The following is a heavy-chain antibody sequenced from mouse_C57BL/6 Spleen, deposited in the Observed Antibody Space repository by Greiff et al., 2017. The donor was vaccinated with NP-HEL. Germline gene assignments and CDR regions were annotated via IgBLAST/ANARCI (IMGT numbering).Heavy chain of an antibody. Sequence: QVQLQQPGAELVRPGSSVKLSCKASGYTFTSYWMHWVKQRPIQGLEWIGNIDPSDSETHYNQEFKDKATLTVDKSSSTAYMQLSSLTSEDSAVYYWARGGGLLAYWGQGTLVTVSA. CDR3: ARGGGLLAY. CDR2: IDPSDSET. CDR1: GYTFTSYW. J-gene: IGHJ3*01. V-gene: IGHV1-52*01. D-gene: IGHD2-3*01.